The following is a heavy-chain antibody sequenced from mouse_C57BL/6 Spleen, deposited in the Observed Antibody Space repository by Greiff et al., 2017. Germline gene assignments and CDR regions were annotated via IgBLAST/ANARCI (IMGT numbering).Heavy chain of an antibody. V-gene: IGHV1-74*01. CDR1: GYTFTSYW. CDR3: ARGGYYAPFAY. CDR2: IHPSDSDT. Sequence: VQLQQPGAELVKPGASVKVSCKASGYTFTSYWMHWVKQRPGQGLEWIGRIHPSDSDTNYNQKFKGQATLTVDKSSSPAYMQLSSLTSEDSAVYYCARGGYYAPFAYGGQGTLVTVSA. D-gene: IGHD1-1*01. J-gene: IGHJ3*01.